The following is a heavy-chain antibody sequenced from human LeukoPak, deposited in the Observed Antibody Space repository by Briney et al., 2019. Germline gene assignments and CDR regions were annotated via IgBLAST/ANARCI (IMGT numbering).Heavy chain of an antibody. CDR1: GGSIRSYY. Sequence: PSETLSLTCTVSGGSIRSYYWSWIRQPPGKGLEWIGYIYYSGSTNYNPSLKSRVTISVDTSKNQFFLKLSSVTAADTAVYYCARGSRELLWFGELGFDYWGQGTLVTVSS. J-gene: IGHJ4*02. CDR3: ARGSRELLWFGELGFDY. CDR2: IYYSGST. V-gene: IGHV4-59*01. D-gene: IGHD3-10*01.